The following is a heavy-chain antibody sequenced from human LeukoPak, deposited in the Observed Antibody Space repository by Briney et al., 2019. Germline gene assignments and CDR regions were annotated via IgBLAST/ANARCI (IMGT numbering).Heavy chain of an antibody. V-gene: IGHV3-23*01. D-gene: IGHD3-22*01. CDR3: AKDQVGKYYDSSGYPLDYFDY. CDR1: GFTFSSYA. CDR2: ISGSGGST. J-gene: IGHJ4*02. Sequence: PGGSLRLSCAASGFTFSSYAMSWVRQAPGKGLEWASAISGSGGSTYYADSVKGRFTISRDNSKNTLYLQMNSLRAEDTAVYYCAKDQVGKYYDSSGYPLDYFDYWGQGTLVTVSS.